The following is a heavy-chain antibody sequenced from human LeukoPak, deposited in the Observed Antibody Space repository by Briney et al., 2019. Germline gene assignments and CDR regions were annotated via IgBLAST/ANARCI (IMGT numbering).Heavy chain of an antibody. D-gene: IGHD3-22*01. CDR2: IYTSGST. Sequence: SQTLSLTCTVSGGSISSGSYYWGWIRLPAGKGLEWIVRIYTSGSTNYNPSLKSRVTISVDTSKDQFSLKLSSVTAADTAVYYCARDLENYYDSSGYYTWYFDYWGQGTLVTVSS. V-gene: IGHV4-61*02. J-gene: IGHJ4*02. CDR1: GGSISSGSYY. CDR3: ARDLENYYDSSGYYTWYFDY.